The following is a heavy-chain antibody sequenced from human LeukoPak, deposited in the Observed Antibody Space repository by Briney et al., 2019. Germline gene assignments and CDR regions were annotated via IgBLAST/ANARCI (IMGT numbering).Heavy chain of an antibody. V-gene: IGHV4-59*01. CDR2: IYYSGST. D-gene: IGHD3-9*01. Sequence: GPLRLSCAASGFTFSSYSMNWVRQAPGKGLEWIGDIYYSGSTNYNPSLKSRVTISVDTSKNQFSLKLSSVTAADTAVYYCARAADYDILTGYPYYFDYWGQGTRVTVSS. J-gene: IGHJ4*02. CDR3: ARAADYDILTGYPYYFDY. CDR1: GFTFSSYS.